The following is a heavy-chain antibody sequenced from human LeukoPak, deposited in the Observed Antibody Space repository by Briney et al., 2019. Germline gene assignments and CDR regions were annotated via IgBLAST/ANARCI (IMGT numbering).Heavy chain of an antibody. J-gene: IGHJ5*02. D-gene: IGHD4-17*01. CDR1: GGSISSGGYY. CDR2: INHSGST. V-gene: IGHV4-39*07. CDR3: AMLYPQTTVTTYNWFDP. Sequence: PSETLSLTCTVSGGSISSGGYYWSWIRQPPGKGLEWIGEINHSGSTNYNPSLKSRVTISVDTSKNQFSLKLSSVTAADTAVYYCAMLYPQTTVTTYNWFDPWGQGTLVTVSS.